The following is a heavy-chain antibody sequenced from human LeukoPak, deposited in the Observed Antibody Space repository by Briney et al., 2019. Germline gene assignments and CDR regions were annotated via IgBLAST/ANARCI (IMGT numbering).Heavy chain of an antibody. V-gene: IGHV3-66*01. CDR1: GFSVSNNY. J-gene: IGHJ6*04. CDR2: INRDGPT. Sequence: GGSLRLSCAASGFSVSNNYMSWVRQAPGKGLEWVSTINRDGPTFNAASVKDGCTISSENYRNTLYLQMNNLRADDAAVYYCGRGGYDMYDWGKGTTVSVSS. D-gene: IGHD2-2*01. CDR3: GRGGYDMYD.